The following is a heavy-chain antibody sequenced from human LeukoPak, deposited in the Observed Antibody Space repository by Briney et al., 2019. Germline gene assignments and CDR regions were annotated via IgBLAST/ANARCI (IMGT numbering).Heavy chain of an antibody. CDR2: IWNDGSNN. CDR1: GFTFSTYA. CDR3: ARISCTGGSCRPYSYYDMDV. D-gene: IGHD2-15*01. V-gene: IGHV3-33*08. J-gene: IGHJ6*02. Sequence: PGGSLRLSCVASGFTFSTYAMSWVRQAPGKGLEWVAVIWNDGSNNYYADSVKGRFTISRDNSKSTLYLQVNSLRAEDTGVYYCARISCTGGSCRPYSYYDMDVWGQGTTVTVSS.